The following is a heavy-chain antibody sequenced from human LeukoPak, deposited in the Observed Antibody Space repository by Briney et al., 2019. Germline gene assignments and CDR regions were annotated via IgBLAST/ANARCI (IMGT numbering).Heavy chain of an antibody. D-gene: IGHD6-19*01. V-gene: IGHV4-59*11. CDR3: ARVAKLGSGWYYFDY. CDR1: GGSISSHY. Sequence: SETLSLTCTVSGGSISSHYWSWIRQPPGKGLEWIGYIYYSGSTNYNPSLKSRVTISVDTSKNQFSLKLSSVTAADTAVYYCARVAKLGSGWYYFDYWGQGTLVTVSS. CDR2: IYYSGST. J-gene: IGHJ4*02.